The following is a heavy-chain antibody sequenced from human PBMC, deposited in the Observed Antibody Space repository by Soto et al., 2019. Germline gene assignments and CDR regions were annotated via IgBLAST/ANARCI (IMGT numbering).Heavy chain of an antibody. D-gene: IGHD2-2*02. Sequence: GGSLRLSCAAAGFTFRNYAMSWVRQAPGKGLEWVSAISRSGGTSYYADSVKGRFTISRDNAKNTLYLQMDNLRAEDTAVYYCARGDCSAAGCYIHYYFGMDVWGQGTTVTVSS. CDR2: ISRSGGTS. J-gene: IGHJ6*02. CDR1: GFTFRNYA. V-gene: IGHV3-23*01. CDR3: ARGDCSAAGCYIHYYFGMDV.